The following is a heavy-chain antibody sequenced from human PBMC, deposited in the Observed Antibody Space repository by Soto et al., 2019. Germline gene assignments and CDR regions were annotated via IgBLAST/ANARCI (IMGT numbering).Heavy chain of an antibody. J-gene: IGHJ4*02. CDR1: GGCISNYF. V-gene: IGHV4-59*08. CDR3: ARIRQPFSLVYYFDY. D-gene: IGHD6-13*01. CDR2: ISYSGTT. Sequence: SETLSLTCTVSGGCISNYFWTWIRQPPGRGLEWIGYISYSGTTNYNASLKSRVTISVDTSKNQFSLKLSSVTAADTAVYYCARIRQPFSLVYYFDYWGQGTLVTVSS.